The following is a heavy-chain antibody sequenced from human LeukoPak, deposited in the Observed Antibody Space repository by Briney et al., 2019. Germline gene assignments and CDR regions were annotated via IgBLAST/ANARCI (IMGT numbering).Heavy chain of an antibody. D-gene: IGHD2-15*01. CDR2: ISGSGGTT. CDR3: AKALTVVVVSSAPTNSPFDY. Sequence: GGSLRLSCAASGFTFSSYGMHWVRQAPGKGLEWVSAISGSGGTTNYADSVKGRFTISRDNSRNTLYLQMNSLRADDTAVYYCAKALTVVVVSSAPTNSPFDYWGQGTLVTVSS. CDR1: GFTFSSYG. J-gene: IGHJ4*02. V-gene: IGHV3-23*01.